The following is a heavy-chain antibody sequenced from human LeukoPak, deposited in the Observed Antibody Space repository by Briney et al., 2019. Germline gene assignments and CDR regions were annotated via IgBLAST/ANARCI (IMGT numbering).Heavy chain of an antibody. D-gene: IGHD3-22*01. Sequence: PSETLSLTCTVSGGSVSSGSYYWSWIRQPPGKGLEWIGYIYYSGSTNYNPSLKSRVTISVDASKNQFSLKLSSVTAADTAVYYCARDPVDYDSSGYYPNYYYYGMDVWGQGTTVTVSS. CDR1: GGSVSSGSYY. V-gene: IGHV4-61*01. CDR3: ARDPVDYDSSGYYPNYYYYGMDV. J-gene: IGHJ6*02. CDR2: IYYSGST.